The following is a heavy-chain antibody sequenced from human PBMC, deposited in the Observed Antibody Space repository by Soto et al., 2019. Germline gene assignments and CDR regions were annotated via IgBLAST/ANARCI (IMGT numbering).Heavy chain of an antibody. J-gene: IGHJ3*02. CDR1: GGTFNNYT. CDR2: IIPILGIA. Sequence: QVQLVQTGAEVKKPGSSVKVSCKASGGTFNNYTISWVRKAPGQGLEWMGRIIPILGIANYAQKFQGRVTITADKSTSTAYMELSSLRSEDTAVYYCASLLRAFDIWGQGTMVTVSS. D-gene: IGHD1-26*01. V-gene: IGHV1-69*02. CDR3: ASLLRAFDI.